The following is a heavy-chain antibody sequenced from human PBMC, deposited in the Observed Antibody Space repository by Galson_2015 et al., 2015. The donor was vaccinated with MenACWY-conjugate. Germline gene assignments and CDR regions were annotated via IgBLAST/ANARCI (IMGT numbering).Heavy chain of an antibody. V-gene: IGHV3-74*01. Sequence: SLRLSCAASGFTFSRYWMHWVRQAPGKGLVWVSRINSDGSSTSYADSVKGRFTISRDNAKNTLYLQMNSLRAEDTAVYYCARLGGSDITTSHFDYLGQGTLVTVSS. CDR3: ARLGGSDITTSHFDY. J-gene: IGHJ4*02. CDR2: INSDGSST. D-gene: IGHD1-26*01. CDR1: GFTFSRYW.